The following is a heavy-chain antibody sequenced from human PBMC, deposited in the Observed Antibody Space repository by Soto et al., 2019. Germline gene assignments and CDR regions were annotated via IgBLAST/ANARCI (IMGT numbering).Heavy chain of an antibody. Sequence: GESLKISCNASGYIFNNYCIALVRQMPGKGLEWMGIIYPGDSDTRYSPSFQGQVTISADKSIRTAYLQWSSLKASDTAVYFCARHPNGMDVWGQGTTVTVSS. CDR1: GYIFNNYC. J-gene: IGHJ6*02. V-gene: IGHV5-51*01. CDR2: IYPGDSDT. CDR3: ARHPNGMDV.